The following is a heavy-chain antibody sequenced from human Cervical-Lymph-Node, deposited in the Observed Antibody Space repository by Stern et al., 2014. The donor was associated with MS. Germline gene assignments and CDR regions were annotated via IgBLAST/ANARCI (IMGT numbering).Heavy chain of an antibody. CDR3: ARVMANEYGSRSYYPWYFDL. CDR1: TGSSTSDY. D-gene: IGHD3-10*01. J-gene: IGHJ2*01. Sequence: QVQLVESGPGLVKPSETLSLTCTVSTGSSTSDYWSWTRQAPGEGLEWIGYIDNSGSPNYNPSLKSRVTISVDTSKNQFSLKLSSVTAADTAVYYCARVMANEYGSRSYYPWYFDLWGRGTLVTVSS. V-gene: IGHV4-59*01. CDR2: IDNSGSP.